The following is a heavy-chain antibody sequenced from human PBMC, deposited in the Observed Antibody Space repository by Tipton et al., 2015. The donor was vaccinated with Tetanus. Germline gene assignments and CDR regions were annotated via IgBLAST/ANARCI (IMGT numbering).Heavy chain of an antibody. Sequence: TLSLTCTVSGGSISSSSYYWSWIRQPPGKGLEWIGEINHSGSTNYNPSLKSRVTISVDTSKNQFSLKLSSVTAADTAVYYCAREPLEQRYSSGWYKSVDWYFDLWGRGTLVTVSS. J-gene: IGHJ2*01. CDR2: INHSGST. CDR3: AREPLEQRYSSGWYKSVDWYFDL. CDR1: GGSISSSSYY. V-gene: IGHV4-39*07. D-gene: IGHD6-19*01.